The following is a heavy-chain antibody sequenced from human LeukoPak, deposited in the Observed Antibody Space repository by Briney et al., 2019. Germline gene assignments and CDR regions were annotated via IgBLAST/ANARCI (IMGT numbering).Heavy chain of an antibody. Sequence: GGSLRLSCAVSGFTFTSYAMSWVRQAPGKGLEWVSAISGSGRTTYYADSVKGRFTISRDNSKNTLYLQVNSLRAEDTAVYYCAKAERFSGTKTPDYWGQGTLVTVSS. CDR1: GFTFTSYA. V-gene: IGHV3-23*01. D-gene: IGHD5-12*01. CDR2: ISGSGRTT. J-gene: IGHJ4*02. CDR3: AKAERFSGTKTPDY.